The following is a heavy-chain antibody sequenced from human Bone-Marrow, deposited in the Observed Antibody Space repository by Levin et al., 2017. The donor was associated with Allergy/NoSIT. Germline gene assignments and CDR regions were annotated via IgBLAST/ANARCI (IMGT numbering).Heavy chain of an antibody. Sequence: PGGSLRLSCAASGFTFSSYWMHWVRQAPGKGLVWVSRINNEGTSKTDADSVKGRFTISRDNAKNTLFLEMNSLRVEGTAVYYCVREYSSSSGRSFDYWGQGTLVTVSS. CDR1: GFTFSSYW. V-gene: IGHV3-74*01. D-gene: IGHD6-6*01. CDR2: INNEGTSK. J-gene: IGHJ4*02. CDR3: VREYSSSSGRSFDY.